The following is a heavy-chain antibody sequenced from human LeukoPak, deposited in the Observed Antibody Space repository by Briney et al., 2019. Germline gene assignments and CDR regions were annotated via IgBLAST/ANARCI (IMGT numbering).Heavy chain of an antibody. J-gene: IGHJ5*02. CDR1: GFTFSSYE. CDR3: ARARGAAAGTGWFDP. D-gene: IGHD6-13*01. Sequence: GGSLRLSCAASGFTFSSYEMNWVRQAPGKGLEWVSYISSRGSSIYYADSVKGRFTISRDNGKNSLYLQMNSLRAEDTAVYYCARARGAAAGTGWFDPWGQGTLVTVSS. CDR2: ISSRGSSI. V-gene: IGHV3-48*03.